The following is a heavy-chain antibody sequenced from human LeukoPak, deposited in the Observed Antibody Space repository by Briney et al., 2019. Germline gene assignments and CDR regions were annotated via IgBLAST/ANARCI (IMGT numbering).Heavy chain of an antibody. V-gene: IGHV4-59*01. CDR3: ARVTGSMIEDQFDY. D-gene: IGHD3-22*01. J-gene: IGHJ4*02. Sequence: PSETLSLTCTVSGGSISSYYWSWIRQPPGKGLEWIGYIYYSGSTNYNSSFKSRVTISIDTSKNQFSLRLSSVTAADTAVYYCARVTGSMIEDQFDYWGQGTLVTVSS. CDR1: GGSISSYY. CDR2: IYYSGST.